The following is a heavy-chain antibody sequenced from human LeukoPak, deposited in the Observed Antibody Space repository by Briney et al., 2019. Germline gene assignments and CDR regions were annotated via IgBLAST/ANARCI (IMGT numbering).Heavy chain of an antibody. J-gene: IGHJ6*02. CDR1: GGSFSGYY. V-gene: IGHV4-34*01. Sequence: SETLSLTCAVYGGSFSGYYWSWIRQPPGKGLEWIGEINHSGSTNYNPSLKSRVTISVDTSKNQFSLKLSSVTAADTAVYYCARLGYYDILTGYSYPRGMDVWGQGSTVTVSS. CDR3: ARLGYYDILTGYSYPRGMDV. CDR2: INHSGST. D-gene: IGHD3-9*01.